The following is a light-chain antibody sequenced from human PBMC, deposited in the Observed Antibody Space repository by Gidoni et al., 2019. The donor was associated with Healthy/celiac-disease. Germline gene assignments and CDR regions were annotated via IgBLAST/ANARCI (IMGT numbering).Light chain of an antibody. CDR1: SSDVGGYHY. V-gene: IGLV2-14*01. CDR3: SSYTSSSTWV. CDR2: EVS. Sequence: QSALTQPASVSGSSGQSITISCTGTSSDVGGYHYVSWYQQHPGKAPKLMIYEVSNRPSGVSNRFSGSKSGNTASLTISGLQAEDEADYYCSSYTSSSTWVFGGGTKLTVL. J-gene: IGLJ3*02.